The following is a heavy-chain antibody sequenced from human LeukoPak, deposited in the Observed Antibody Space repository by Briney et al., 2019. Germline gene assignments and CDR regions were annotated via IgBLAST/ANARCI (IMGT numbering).Heavy chain of an antibody. D-gene: IGHD5-18*01. V-gene: IGHV3-74*01. CDR3: VRGYTYGLDN. CDR2: IDVDGSTT. J-gene: IGHJ4*02. Sequence: PGGSLRLSCGASGFTFSTYWMHWVRQAPGKGLVWVSRIDVDGSTTGYAGSVKGRFTISRDNAKNTLYLQMNSLRAEDTAVYYCVRGYTYGLDNWGQGTLVTVSS. CDR1: GFTFSTYW.